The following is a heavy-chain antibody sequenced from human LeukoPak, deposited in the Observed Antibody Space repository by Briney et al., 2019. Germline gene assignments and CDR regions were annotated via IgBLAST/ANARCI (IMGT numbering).Heavy chain of an antibody. CDR1: GFSFSNYA. CDR2: ISTTGGST. D-gene: IGHD4-23*01. J-gene: IGHJ4*02. V-gene: IGHV3-23*01. Sequence: PGGSLRLSCAASGFSFSNYAMSWVRQAPGRGLEWVSAISTTGGSTYYADSVKGRFTVSRDNSKNTLSLQMDSLRVEDTALYYCAKDWTTVVTPKGYYFDSWGQGTLVTVSS. CDR3: AKDWTTVVTPKGYYFDS.